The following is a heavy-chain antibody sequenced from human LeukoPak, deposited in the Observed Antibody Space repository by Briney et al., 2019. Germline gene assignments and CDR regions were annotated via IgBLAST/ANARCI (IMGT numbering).Heavy chain of an antibody. J-gene: IGHJ4*02. CDR1: GDSISSYY. D-gene: IGHD1-26*01. CDR2: IYYSGST. CDR3: ARWGGSSNFDY. Sequence: ETLSLTCTVCGDSISSYYWSWIRQPPGKGLEWIGYIYYSGSTNYNPSLKSRVTISVDTSKNQFSLKLSSVTAADTAVYYCARWGGSSNFDYWGQGTLVTVSS. V-gene: IGHV4-59*08.